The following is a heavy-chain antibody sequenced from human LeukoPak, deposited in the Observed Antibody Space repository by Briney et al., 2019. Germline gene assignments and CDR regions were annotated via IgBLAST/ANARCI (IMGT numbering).Heavy chain of an antibody. CDR2: ISGGGGST. D-gene: IGHD2-2*01. Sequence: PGGSLRLSCAASGFTFSNSAMSWVRQAPGKGLEWVSTISGGGGSTYYVDSVKGRFNMSRDNSKNTVYLQLKGLRAEDTAVYYCAKGSKVIPAAINFDYWGQGALVTVSS. CDR3: AKGSKVIPAAINFDY. CDR1: GFTFSNSA. J-gene: IGHJ4*02. V-gene: IGHV3-23*01.